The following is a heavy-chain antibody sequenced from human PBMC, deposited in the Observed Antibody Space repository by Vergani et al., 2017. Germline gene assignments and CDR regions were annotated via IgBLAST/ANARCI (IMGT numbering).Heavy chain of an antibody. CDR2: IYDSRNN. J-gene: IGHJ3*02. D-gene: IGHD6-6*01. CDR3: ARHLRQLARNDVFDI. V-gene: IGHV4-39*01. Sequence: QLQLQESGPRLVTPSETLSLTCSLSGMSISNNNYYWGWIRQPPGKGLEWIGSIYDSRNNNYSPSLKSRVSISVDTSKNQFSLNLTSVTAADTAVYYCARHLRQLARNDVFDIWGHGTLVTVSS. CDR1: GMSISNNNYY.